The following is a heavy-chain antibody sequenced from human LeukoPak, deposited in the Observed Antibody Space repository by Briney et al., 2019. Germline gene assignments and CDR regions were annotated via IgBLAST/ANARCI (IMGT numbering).Heavy chain of an antibody. D-gene: IGHD6-19*01. J-gene: IGHJ4*02. V-gene: IGHV3-21*01. CDR3: ARQQWLDGAYYFDY. CDR1: GFTFSGST. Sequence: GGSLRLSCAASGFTFSGSTMNWVRQAPGKGLEWVSFISTSSSYIYYADSVRGRFTISRDNAKNSLYLQMNSLRAEDTALYYCARQQWLDGAYYFDYWGQGTLVTVSS. CDR2: ISTSSSYI.